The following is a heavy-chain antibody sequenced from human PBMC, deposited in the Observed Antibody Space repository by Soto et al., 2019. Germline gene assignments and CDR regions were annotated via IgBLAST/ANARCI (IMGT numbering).Heavy chain of an antibody. CDR2: ISTSSTAI. J-gene: IGHJ4*02. Sequence: EVQLVESGGGFVQRGGSLRLSCAVSGLTFSTNTINWVRQAPGKGLEWVSYISTSSTAIYYADSVKGRFTISRDDAKGSLYLQMNSLRDEDTAVYYCVITDSGRERGYWGQGTLVTVSS. D-gene: IGHD3-10*01. CDR1: GLTFSTNT. CDR3: VITDSGRERGY. V-gene: IGHV3-48*02.